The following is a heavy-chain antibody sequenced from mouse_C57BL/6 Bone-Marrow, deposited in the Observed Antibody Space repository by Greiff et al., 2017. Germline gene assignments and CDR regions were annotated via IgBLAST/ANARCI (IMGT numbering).Heavy chain of an antibody. CDR2: ISTYYGDA. CDR1: GYTFTDYA. Sequence: LQESGPELVRPGVSVKISCKGSGYTFTDYAMHWVKQSHAKSLEWIGVISTYYGDASYNQKFKDKATMTGDKSSSTAYMELARLTSEDSAVYYCARAYLKRDWFAYWGQGTLVTVSA. D-gene: IGHD5-5*01. V-gene: IGHV1-67*01. CDR3: ARAYLKRDWFAY. J-gene: IGHJ3*01.